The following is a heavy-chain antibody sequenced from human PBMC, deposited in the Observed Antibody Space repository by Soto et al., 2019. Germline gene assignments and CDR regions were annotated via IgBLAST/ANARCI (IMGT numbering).Heavy chain of an antibody. Sequence: EVQLVESGGGLIQPGGSLRLSCAASGFSVSDNYMNWVRQAPGKGLQWVSLLYAGGATFYADSVKGRFTISRDSSKNTLYIQIDSLRAEDTAVYYCAGLMSNGYGDPHEALDIWGQGTVVSVSS. V-gene: IGHV3-53*01. CDR2: LYAGGAT. J-gene: IGHJ3*02. CDR1: GFSVSDNY. CDR3: AGLMSNGYGDPHEALDI. D-gene: IGHD4-17*01.